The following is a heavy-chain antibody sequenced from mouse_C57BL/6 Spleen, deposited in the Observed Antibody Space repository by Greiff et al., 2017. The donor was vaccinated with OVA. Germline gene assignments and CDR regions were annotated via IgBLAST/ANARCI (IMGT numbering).Heavy chain of an antibody. Sequence: QVQLKESGAELAKPGASVKLSCKASGYTFTSYWMHWVKQRPGQGLEWIGYINPSSGYTKYNQKFKDKATLTVDKPSSTAYMQLSSLTSEDSAVYYCARGPYDYGDYWGQGTTLTVSS. CDR3: ARGPYDYGDY. V-gene: IGHV1-7*01. J-gene: IGHJ2*01. D-gene: IGHD2-4*01. CDR1: GYTFTSYW. CDR2: INPSSGYT.